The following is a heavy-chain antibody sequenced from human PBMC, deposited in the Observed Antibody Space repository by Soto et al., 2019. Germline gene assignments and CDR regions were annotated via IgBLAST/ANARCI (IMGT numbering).Heavy chain of an antibody. J-gene: IGHJ6*02. CDR3: AMDFWSGYYAPDYYYYGMDV. CDR1: GFTFSSHW. CDR2: INSDGSST. V-gene: IGHV3-74*01. Sequence: PGGSLRLSCAASGFTFSSHWMHWVRQAPGKGLVWVSRINSDGSSTSYADSVKGRFTISRDNAKNTLYLQMNSLRAEDTAVYYCAMDFWSGYYAPDYYYYGMDVWGQGTTVTVSS. D-gene: IGHD3-3*01.